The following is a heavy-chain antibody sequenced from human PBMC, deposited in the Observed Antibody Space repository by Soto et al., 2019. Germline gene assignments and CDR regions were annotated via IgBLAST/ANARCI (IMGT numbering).Heavy chain of an antibody. V-gene: IGHV3-30*18. CDR3: AKERGRNRNFAMDV. CDR1: GLTFSDYG. Sequence: LRLSCVVSGLTFSDYGFHLVRHAPGKGLDWVAAISYDGSFVYYADSVRGRFTISRDNSRNTLDLQMNTLRHEDTAVYYCAKERGRNRNFAMDVWGQGTSVTVSS. D-gene: IGHD1-1*01. CDR2: ISYDGSFV. J-gene: IGHJ6*02.